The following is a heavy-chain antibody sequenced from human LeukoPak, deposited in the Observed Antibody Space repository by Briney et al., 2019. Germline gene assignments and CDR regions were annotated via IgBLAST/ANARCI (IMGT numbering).Heavy chain of an antibody. D-gene: IGHD6-19*01. CDR3: ARYSSGWRSFDI. CDR1: GGSVSSYY. Sequence: SATLSLTWTVAGGSVSSYYWSWIRQPPGKGLEWGGYIYYSGSTNYNPSLKSLVYISVGTCKHQFSLNLSSVTAAYMAVYYCARYSSGWRSFDIWGQGRMVTVSS. J-gene: IGHJ3*02. V-gene: IGHV4-59*02. CDR2: IYYSGST.